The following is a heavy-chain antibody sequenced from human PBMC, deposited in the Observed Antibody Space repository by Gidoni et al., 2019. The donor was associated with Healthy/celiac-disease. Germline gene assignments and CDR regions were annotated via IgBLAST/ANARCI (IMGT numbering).Heavy chain of an antibody. V-gene: IGHV1-18*01. CDR2: ISAYNGNT. CDR3: ARGSNIVGFYYYDSSGYRY. CDR1: GYTFTSYG. D-gene: IGHD3-22*01. J-gene: IGHJ4*02. Sequence: ASGYTFTSYGISWVRQAPGQGLEWMGWISAYNGNTNYAQKLQGRVTMTTDTSTSTAYMELRSLRSDDTAVYYCARGSNIVGFYYYDSSGYRYWGQGPLVTVSS.